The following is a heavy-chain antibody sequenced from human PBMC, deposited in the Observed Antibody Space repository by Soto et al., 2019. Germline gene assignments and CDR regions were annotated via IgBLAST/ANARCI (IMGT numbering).Heavy chain of an antibody. CDR3: ARDGCSGGSCKPFDY. CDR2: IYSGGST. D-gene: IGHD2-15*01. V-gene: IGHV3-53*04. CDR1: GFTVSSNY. J-gene: IGHJ4*02. Sequence: EVQLAESGGGLVQPGGSLRLSCAASGFTVSSNYMSWVRQAPGKGLEWVSVIYSGGSTYYADSVKGRFTISRHNSKNTLYLQMNSLRAEDTAVYYCARDGCSGGSCKPFDYWGQGTLVTVSS.